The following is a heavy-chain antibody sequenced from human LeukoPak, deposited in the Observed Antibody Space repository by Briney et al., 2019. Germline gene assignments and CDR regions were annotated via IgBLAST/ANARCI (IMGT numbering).Heavy chain of an antibody. CDR3: ARDQNSGFGH. J-gene: IGHJ4*02. CDR1: GGSISSRGYY. D-gene: IGHD4-23*01. Sequence: SEALSLTCTVSGGSISSRGYYWSCIRQHPGTSLEWIVFISYSGSTYYNPSLKSRVTISGDTSKNQFSLRLTSVSAADTAVYYCARDQNSGFGHWGQGTLVTVSS. V-gene: IGHV4-31*03. CDR2: ISYSGST.